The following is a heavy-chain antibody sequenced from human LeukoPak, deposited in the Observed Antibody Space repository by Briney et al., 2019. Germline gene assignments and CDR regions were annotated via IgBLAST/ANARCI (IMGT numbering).Heavy chain of an antibody. CDR1: GYTFTSYG. CDR3: AGDSQNWGSLGY. V-gene: IGHV1-18*01. CDR2: ISAYNGNT. D-gene: IGHD7-27*01. Sequence: ASVKVSCKASGYTFTSYGISWVRQAPGQGLEWMGWISAYNGNTNYAQKLQGRVTMTTDTSTSTAYMELRSLRSDDTAVYYCAGDSQNWGSLGYWGQGTLVTVSS. J-gene: IGHJ4*02.